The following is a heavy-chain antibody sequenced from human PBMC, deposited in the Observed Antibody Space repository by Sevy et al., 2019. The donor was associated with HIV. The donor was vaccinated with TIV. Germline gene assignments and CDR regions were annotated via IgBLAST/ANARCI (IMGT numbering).Heavy chain of an antibody. D-gene: IGHD6-13*01. J-gene: IGHJ4*02. Sequence: GGSLRLSCAASGFTFSGSAMQWVRQASGKGLEWVGRIRSKGNSYSTAYAASVKGRFTISREDSTNTVYLQMNSLKTEDTAVYYCTRGGARDSSSWYDYFDYWGQGTLVTVSS. V-gene: IGHV3-73*01. CDR1: GFTFSGSA. CDR2: IRSKGNSYST. CDR3: TRGGARDSSSWYDYFDY.